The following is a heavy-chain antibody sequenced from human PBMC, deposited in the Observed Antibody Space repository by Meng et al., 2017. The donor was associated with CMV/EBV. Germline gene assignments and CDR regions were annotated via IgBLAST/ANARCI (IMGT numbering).Heavy chain of an antibody. CDR1: GGSISSYY. V-gene: IGHV4-4*07. D-gene: IGHD2-2*01. CDR2: IYTSGST. CDR3: ARDLMNCSSTSCANWFDP. J-gene: IGHJ5*02. Sequence: QGQLTESGPGLVKPSESLSLTCTVSGGSISSYYWSWIRQPAGKGLEWIGRIYTSGSTNYNPSLKSRVTMSVDTSKNQFSLKLSSVTAADTAVYYCARDLMNCSSTSCANWFDPWGQGTLVTVSS.